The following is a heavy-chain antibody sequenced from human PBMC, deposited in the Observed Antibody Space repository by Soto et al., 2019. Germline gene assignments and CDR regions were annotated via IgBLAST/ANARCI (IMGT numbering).Heavy chain of an antibody. J-gene: IGHJ5*02. CDR3: ARDMSGCSSSDCYLSGWFDP. V-gene: IGHV4-30-2*01. CDR1: GAPITSGAYS. Sequence: QLQLRESGSGLVKPSQTLSLTCTVSGAPITSGAYSWSWIRQPPGKGLEWIGFIYQSGSTHYNPSLKSRVTISVARSKNHFSRQLTSLTAADTAVYYCARDMSGCSSSDCYLSGWFDPWGPGTLVTVSS. CDR2: IYQSGST. D-gene: IGHD2-21*02.